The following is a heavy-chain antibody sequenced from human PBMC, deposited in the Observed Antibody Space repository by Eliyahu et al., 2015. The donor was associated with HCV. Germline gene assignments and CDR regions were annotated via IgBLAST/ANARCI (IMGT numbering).Heavy chain of an antibody. D-gene: IGHD5/OR15-5a*01. CDR3: AKDVSSIFSAGYYYGLDV. CDR2: ISWNGGSK. V-gene: IGHV3-9*01. Sequence: EVQLVESGGNLVQPGRSLRLFCAGSGFTFDDYAMHWVRQAPGKGLGWVSGISWNGGSKGYADSVKGRFTISRDKAKNSLYLQMNSLRAEDTALYFCAKDVSSIFSAGYYYGLDVWGQGTTVTVSS. CDR1: GFTFDDYA. J-gene: IGHJ6*02.